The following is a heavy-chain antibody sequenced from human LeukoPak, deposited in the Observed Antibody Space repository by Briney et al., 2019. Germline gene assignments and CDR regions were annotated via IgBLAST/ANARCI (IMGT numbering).Heavy chain of an antibody. CDR3: ARREEYCSGGSCYWNWFDP. CDR1: GGSISSYY. J-gene: IGHJ5*02. D-gene: IGHD2-15*01. V-gene: IGHV4-59*12. Sequence: SETPSLTCTVSGGSISSYYWSWIRQPPGKGLEWIGYIYYSGSTNYNPSLKSRVTISVDTSKNQFSLKLSSVTAADTAVYYCARREEYCSGGSCYWNWFDPWGQGTLVTVSS. CDR2: IYYSGST.